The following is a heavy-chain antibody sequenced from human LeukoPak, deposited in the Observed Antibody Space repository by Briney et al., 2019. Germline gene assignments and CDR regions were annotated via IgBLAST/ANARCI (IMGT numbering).Heavy chain of an antibody. CDR2: IYYSGST. D-gene: IGHD3-10*01. J-gene: IGHJ5*02. CDR1: GGSISSSSYY. V-gene: IGHV4-39*01. CDR3: ARQILGTNWFDP. Sequence: PSETLSLTCTVSGGSISSSSYYWGWIRQPPGKGLEWIGSIYYSGSTYYNPSLKSRVTISVDTSKNQFSLKLSSVTAADTAVYYCARQILGTNWFDPWGQGTLVTVSS.